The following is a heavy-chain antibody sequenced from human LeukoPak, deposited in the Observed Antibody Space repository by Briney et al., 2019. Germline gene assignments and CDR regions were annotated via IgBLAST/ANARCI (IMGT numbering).Heavy chain of an antibody. CDR1: GGSISSGGYS. CDR2: IYHSGST. Sequence: SQTLSLTCAVSGGSISSGGYSWSWIRQPPGKGLEWIGYIYHSGSTYYNPSLKSRVTISVDRSKNQFSLTLSSVTAADTAVYYCARVHLGYCSSTSCFWFDPWGQGTLVTVSS. CDR3: ARVHLGYCSSTSCFWFDP. D-gene: IGHD2-2*01. V-gene: IGHV4-30-2*01. J-gene: IGHJ5*02.